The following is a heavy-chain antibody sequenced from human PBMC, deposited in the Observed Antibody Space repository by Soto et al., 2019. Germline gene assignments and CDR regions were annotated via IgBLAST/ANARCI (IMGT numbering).Heavy chain of an antibody. J-gene: IGHJ3*02. CDR2: INPNSGGT. D-gene: IGHD2-21*02. V-gene: IGHV1-2*02. CDR1: GYTFTGYY. CDR3: ARTCGGDCYDAFDI. Sequence: SVKVSCKASGYTFTGYYMHWVRQAPGQGLEWMGWINPNSGGTNYAQKFQGRVTMTRDTSISTAYMELSRLRSDDTAVYYCARTCGGDCYDAFDIWGQGTMVTVSS.